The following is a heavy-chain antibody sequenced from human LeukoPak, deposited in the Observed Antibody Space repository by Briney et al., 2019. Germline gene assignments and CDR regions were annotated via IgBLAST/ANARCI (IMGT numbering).Heavy chain of an antibody. V-gene: IGHV3-64*01. J-gene: IGHJ4*02. CDR3: ARGREGSSIAAREFDY. CDR1: GFTFSTYA. CDR2: ISSNGGST. Sequence: GGSLRLSRAASGFTFSTYAMHWVRQAPGKGLEYVSAISSNGGSTYYANSVKGRFTISRDNSKNTLYLQMGSLRAEDMAVYYCARGREGSSIAAREFDYWGQGALVTVSS. D-gene: IGHD6-6*01.